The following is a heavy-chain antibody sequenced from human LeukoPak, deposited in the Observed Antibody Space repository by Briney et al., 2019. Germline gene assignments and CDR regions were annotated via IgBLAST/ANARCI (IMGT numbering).Heavy chain of an antibody. D-gene: IGHD4/OR15-4a*01. Sequence: ASVKVSCKASGYTFTNYYMHWVRQAPGQGLEWMGMINPSGGSTSYPQKFQGRFTMTRDTSTSTVQMELSGLRSEDTAVYYCARGRWGATYSLDYWGQGTLVTVSS. CDR1: GYTFTNYY. V-gene: IGHV1-46*01. CDR3: ARGRWGATYSLDY. J-gene: IGHJ4*02. CDR2: INPSGGST.